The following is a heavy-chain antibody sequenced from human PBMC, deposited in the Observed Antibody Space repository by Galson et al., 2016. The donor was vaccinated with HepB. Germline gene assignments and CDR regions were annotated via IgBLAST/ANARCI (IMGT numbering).Heavy chain of an antibody. CDR1: GFTFHHYA. CDR3: ASGGFSHSMDV. V-gene: IGHV3-9*01. Sequence: SLRLSCAASGFTFHHYAMHWVRQAPGRGLEWVSGISWNSGSNGYADSVKGRFTISRDNAKNSLYLQMNSLRAEDTAIYYCASGGFSHSMDVWGQGTTVTVAS. CDR2: ISWNSGSN. J-gene: IGHJ6*02. D-gene: IGHD3-10*01.